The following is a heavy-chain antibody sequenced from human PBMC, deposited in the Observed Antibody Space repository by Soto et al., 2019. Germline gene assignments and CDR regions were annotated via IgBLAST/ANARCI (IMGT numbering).Heavy chain of an antibody. D-gene: IGHD2-15*01. CDR2: IIPIFGTA. CDR3: ERSLYCSGGSCYSYIRFGP. CDR1: GGTFSSYA. Sequence: QVQLVQSGAEVKKPGSSVKVSCKASGGTFSSYAISWVRQAPGQGLEWMGGIIPIFGTANYAQKFQGRVTFTADEFMSTAYMEVSSLISEDTAVYYCERSLYCSGGSCYSYIRFGPWGQGTLVNVS. V-gene: IGHV1-69*01. J-gene: IGHJ5*02.